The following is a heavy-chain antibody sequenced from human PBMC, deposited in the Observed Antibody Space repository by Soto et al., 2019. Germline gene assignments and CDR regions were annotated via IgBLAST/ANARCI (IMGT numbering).Heavy chain of an antibody. CDR2: ISYDGSNK. J-gene: IGHJ4*02. Sequence: GGSLRLSCAASGFTFSSYAMHWVRQAPGKGLEWVAVISYDGSNKYYADSVKGRFTISRDNSKNTLYLQMNSLRAEDTAVYYCARERVRIAVAGTGLDYWGQGTLVTSPQ. V-gene: IGHV3-30-3*01. D-gene: IGHD6-19*01. CDR3: ARERVRIAVAGTGLDY. CDR1: GFTFSSYA.